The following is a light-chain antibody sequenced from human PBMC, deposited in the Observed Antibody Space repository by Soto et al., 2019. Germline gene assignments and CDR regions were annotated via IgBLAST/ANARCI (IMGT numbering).Light chain of an antibody. Sequence: EVVMTQSPATLSVSPGERATLSCRASQTIGSNLAWYQQKPGQPPRLLIYDASTRATDIPARFTGSGSGTEFTLTISSLQSADFAVYYCQQYNNWPPWTFGKGTKVDIK. CDR3: QQYNNWPPWT. CDR2: DAS. J-gene: IGKJ1*01. CDR1: QTIGSN. V-gene: IGKV3-15*01.